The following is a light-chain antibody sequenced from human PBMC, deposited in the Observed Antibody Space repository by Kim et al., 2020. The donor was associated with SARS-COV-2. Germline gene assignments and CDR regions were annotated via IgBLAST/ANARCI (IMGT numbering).Light chain of an antibody. CDR1: QTINSW. CDR2: TAS. V-gene: IGKV1-5*03. Sequence: DIQMTQSPSTLSASVGDRVTITCRASQTINSWLAWYQQKPGKAPKLLIYTASSLESGVPSRFSGSGSGTEFTLTISSLQPDDFATYYCQQYINYPLTFGGGTKVEIK. CDR3: QQYINYPLT. J-gene: IGKJ4*01.